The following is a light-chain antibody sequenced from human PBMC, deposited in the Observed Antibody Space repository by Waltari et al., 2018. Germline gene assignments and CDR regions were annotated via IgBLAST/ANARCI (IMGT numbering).Light chain of an antibody. CDR1: SSDIGGNS. CDR3: AAWDDSLTYV. V-gene: IGLV1-44*01. J-gene: IGLJ1*01. Sequence: QSVLTQPPSASGSPGQRVTISCSGSSSDIGGNSVVWYQQVPGTAPKLLIYSNDQRASGVPDRFAGFKSATSASLAISGLQSEDEADYFCAAWDDSLTYVFGTGTRVTVL. CDR2: SND.